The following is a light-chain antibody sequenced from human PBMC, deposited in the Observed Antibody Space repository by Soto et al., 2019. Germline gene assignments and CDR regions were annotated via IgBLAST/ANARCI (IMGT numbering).Light chain of an antibody. CDR3: QQYYNLRT. Sequence: EIVMTQSPATLSVSPGERATLSCRASQSVNRNIAWSQQKPGQAPRLLIYVASTRATGVPARFSGSWSGTEFTLTISSLQSEDFAVYYCQQYYNLRTFGQGTNVEIK. V-gene: IGKV3-15*01. CDR2: VAS. CDR1: QSVNRN. J-gene: IGKJ1*01.